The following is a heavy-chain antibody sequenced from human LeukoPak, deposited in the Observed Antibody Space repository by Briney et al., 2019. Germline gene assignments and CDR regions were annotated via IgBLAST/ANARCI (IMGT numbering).Heavy chain of an antibody. D-gene: IGHD3-22*01. Sequence: QSGGSLRLSCAASGFTFSSYCMHWVRQAPGKGLEWVAFIRYDGSNKYYADSVKGRFTISRDNSKNTLYLQMNSLRAEDMAVYYCAKEHLGGYSSGYLDWGQGTLVTVSS. CDR2: IRYDGSNK. J-gene: IGHJ4*02. CDR3: AKEHLGGYSSGYLD. V-gene: IGHV3-30*02. CDR1: GFTFSSYC.